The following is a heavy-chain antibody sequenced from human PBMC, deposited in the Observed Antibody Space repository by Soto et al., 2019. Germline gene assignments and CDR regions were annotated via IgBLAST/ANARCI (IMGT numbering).Heavy chain of an antibody. CDR3: ARARGDYLFDY. V-gene: IGHV3-21*01. CDR1: GFTFSSYR. J-gene: IGHJ4*02. Sequence: EVQLVESGGGLVKPGGSLRLSCVASGFTFSSYRMNWVRQAPGKGLEWVSSMSSSSSYIEYVDSVKGRFTISRDIAKNSLYLQMNSLRAEDTAVYYCARARGDYLFDYWGQGTLVTVSS. D-gene: IGHD4-17*01. CDR2: MSSSSSYI.